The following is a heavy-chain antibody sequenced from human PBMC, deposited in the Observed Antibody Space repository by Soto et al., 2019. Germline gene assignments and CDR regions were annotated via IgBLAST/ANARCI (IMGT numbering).Heavy chain of an antibody. J-gene: IGHJ3*02. Sequence: TGGSLRLSCAASGFTFSSYGMHWVRQAPGKGLEWVAVIWYDGSNKYYADSVKGRFTISRDNSKNTLYLQMNSLRAEDTAVYYCARDRFPQIAVAVGDAFDIWGQGTMVTVSS. CDR2: IWYDGSNK. CDR1: GFTFSSYG. D-gene: IGHD6-19*01. CDR3: ARDRFPQIAVAVGDAFDI. V-gene: IGHV3-33*01.